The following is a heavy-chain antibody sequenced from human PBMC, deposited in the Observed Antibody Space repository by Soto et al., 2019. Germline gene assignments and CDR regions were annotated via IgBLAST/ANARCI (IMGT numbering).Heavy chain of an antibody. D-gene: IGHD3-10*01. CDR3: VTSSIRPRGDLDAFDI. CDR1: GYTLTELS. J-gene: IGHJ3*02. CDR2: FDPEDGET. V-gene: IGHV1-24*01. Sequence: GASVKVSCKVSGYTLTELSMHWVRQAPGKGLEWMGGFDPEDGETIYAQKFQGRVTMTEDTSTDTAYMELSSLRSEDTAVYYCVTSSIRPRGDLDAFDIWGQGTMVTVSS.